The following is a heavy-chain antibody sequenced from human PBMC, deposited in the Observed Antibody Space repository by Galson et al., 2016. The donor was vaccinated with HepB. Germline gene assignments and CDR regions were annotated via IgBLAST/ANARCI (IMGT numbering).Heavy chain of an antibody. J-gene: IGHJ2*01. D-gene: IGHD2-2*01. Sequence: SVKVSCKASGDTFTNYAVHWVRQAPGQWLEWMGWINTGNGATKYSQKFQGRVTFTRDTSANIAYMELSSLRSEDTAVYYCTLGCSRTFCSPLRYFDLWGCGTLVTVSS. CDR2: INTGNGAT. CDR3: TLGCSRTFCSPLRYFDL. V-gene: IGHV1-3*04. CDR1: GDTFTNYA.